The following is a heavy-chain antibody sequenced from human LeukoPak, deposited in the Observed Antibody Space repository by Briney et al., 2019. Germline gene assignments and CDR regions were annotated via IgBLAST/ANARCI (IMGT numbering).Heavy chain of an antibody. V-gene: IGHV3-33*01. Sequence: GSLRLSCAASGFIFSSYAMHWVRRAPGKGPEWVAIIWFDGSNQYYAESVEGRFTVSRDNSKNTLYLQMNSLRAEDTAVYSCARGLGYSYGYGIDYWGQGTLVIASS. J-gene: IGHJ4*02. CDR3: ARGLGYSYGYGIDY. CDR2: IWFDGSNQ. D-gene: IGHD5-18*01. CDR1: GFIFSSYA.